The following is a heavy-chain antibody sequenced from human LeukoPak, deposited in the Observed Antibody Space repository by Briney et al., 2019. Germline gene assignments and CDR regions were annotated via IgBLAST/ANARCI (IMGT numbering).Heavy chain of an antibody. CDR1: GFTFSSYG. D-gene: IGHD3-22*01. CDR2: ISWNSGSI. Sequence: GRSLRLSCAASGFTFSSYGMHWVRQAPGKGLEWGSGISWNSGSIGYEDSVRGRFTISRDNAKNSLYLQMNSLRAEDMALYYCAKDKGSADYGSSGYLDYWGQGTLVTVPS. CDR3: AKDKGSADYGSSGYLDY. V-gene: IGHV3-9*03. J-gene: IGHJ4*02.